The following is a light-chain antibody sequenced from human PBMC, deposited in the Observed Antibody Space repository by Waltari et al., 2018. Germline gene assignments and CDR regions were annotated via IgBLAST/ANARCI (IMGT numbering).Light chain of an antibody. CDR3: SAYISSSTLEL. CDR1: SSDVGGYNY. V-gene: IGLV2-14*03. J-gene: IGLJ2*01. Sequence: QSALTQPASVSGSPGQSITISCTGTSSDVGGYNYVSWYQQHPGKAPKLMIFDVNNRPSGVSTRCAGSKAGNAASRTIAGLQAEDEADYYCSAYISSSTLELFGGGTRLTVL. CDR2: DVN.